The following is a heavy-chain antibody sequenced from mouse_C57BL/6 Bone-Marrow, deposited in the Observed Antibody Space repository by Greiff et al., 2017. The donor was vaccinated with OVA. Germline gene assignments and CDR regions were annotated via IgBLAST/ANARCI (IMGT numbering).Heavy chain of an antibody. CDR3: ARWDYYGSSYVGFAY. CDR1: GYTFTSYW. Sequence: QVQLQQSGAELVKPGASVKLSCKASGYTFTSYWMHWVKQRPGQGLEWIGMIHPNSGSTNYNEKFKSKATLTVDKSSSTAYMQLSSLTSEDSAVYYCARWDYYGSSYVGFAYWGQGTLVTVSA. J-gene: IGHJ3*01. V-gene: IGHV1-64*01. D-gene: IGHD1-1*01. CDR2: IHPNSGST.